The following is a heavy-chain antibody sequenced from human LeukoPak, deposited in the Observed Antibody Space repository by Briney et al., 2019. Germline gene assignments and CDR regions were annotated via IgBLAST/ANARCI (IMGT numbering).Heavy chain of an antibody. D-gene: IGHD4-17*01. Sequence: PSETLSLTCTVSGGSIRSSYWSWIRQPPGKGLEWIGYIYDSGSTNYNPSLKSRVTISVDTSKNQFSLKLSSVTAADTAVYYCARTTVTVSHFDYWGQGTLVTVSS. CDR1: GGSIRSSY. V-gene: IGHV4-59*08. J-gene: IGHJ4*02. CDR3: ARTTVTVSHFDY. CDR2: IYDSGST.